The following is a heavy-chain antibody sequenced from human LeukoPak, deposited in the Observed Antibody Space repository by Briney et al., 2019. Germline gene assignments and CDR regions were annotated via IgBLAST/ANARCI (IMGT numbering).Heavy chain of an antibody. V-gene: IGHV3-48*03. D-gene: IGHD3-10*01. J-gene: IGHJ6*04. CDR3: ARDPGSGSYYPPGYYYGMDV. Sequence: GGSLRLSCAASGFTFSSYEMNWVRQAPGKGLEWVSYISSSGSTIYYADSGKGRFTISRDKAKNSLYLQMNSLRAEDTAVYYCARDPGSGSYYPPGYYYGMDVWGKGTTVTVSS. CDR1: GFTFSSYE. CDR2: ISSSGSTI.